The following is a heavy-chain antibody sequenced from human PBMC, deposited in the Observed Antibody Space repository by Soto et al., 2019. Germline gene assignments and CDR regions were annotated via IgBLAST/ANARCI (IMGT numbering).Heavy chain of an antibody. CDR2: ISENDGST. CDR1: GFTFSSNA. V-gene: IGHV3-23*01. J-gene: IGHJ4*02. D-gene: IGHD3-16*02. Sequence: GGSLRLSCAASGFTFSSNAMRWVRQAPGKGLEWVAGISENDGSTYYVDSVKGHFTISRDNSKNTLYLQMNSLRAEDTAVYYCASRGYRDYFDYWGQGTLVTVSS. CDR3: ASRGYRDYFDY.